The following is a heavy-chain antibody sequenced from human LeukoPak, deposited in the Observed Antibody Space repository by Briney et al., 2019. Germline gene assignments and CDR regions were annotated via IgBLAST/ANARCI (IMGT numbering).Heavy chain of an antibody. J-gene: IGHJ4*02. CDR3: AAWIQLWGLQDY. Sequence: SETLSLTCTVSGGSISSYYWSWIRQPPGKGLEWIGYIYYSGSTNYNPSLKSRVTISVDTSKNQFSLKLSSVTAADTAVYYCAAWIQLWGLQDYWGRGTLVTVSS. CDR2: IYYSGST. D-gene: IGHD5-18*01. V-gene: IGHV4-59*08. CDR1: GGSISSYY.